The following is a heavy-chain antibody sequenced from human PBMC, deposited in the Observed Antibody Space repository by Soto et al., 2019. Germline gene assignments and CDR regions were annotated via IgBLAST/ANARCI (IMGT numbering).Heavy chain of an antibody. V-gene: IGHV3-48*02. CDR1: GFTFTKYC. Sequence: GSLRLSCVTSGFTFTKYCMNWVRQAPGKGLEWVSYISYSGETKYYADSLQGRYAISRDDANNSAYLQMNSLRDEDTAFYYCVRGVVVAVGSTAENYDHWGQGTLVNVSA. J-gene: IGHJ4*02. CDR3: VRGVVVAVGSTAENYDH. D-gene: IGHD2-15*01. CDR2: ISYSGETK.